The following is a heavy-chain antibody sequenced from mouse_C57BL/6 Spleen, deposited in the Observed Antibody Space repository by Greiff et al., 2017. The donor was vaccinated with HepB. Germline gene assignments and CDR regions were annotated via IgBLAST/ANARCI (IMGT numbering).Heavy chain of an antibody. CDR1: GYTFTNYW. J-gene: IGHJ1*03. CDR3: AIRTDPWYFDV. Sequence: QVQLKESGAELVRPGTSVKMSCKASGYTFTNYWIGWAKQRPGHGLEWIGDIYPGGGYTNYNEKFKGKATLTADKSSSTAYMQFSSLTSEDSAIYYCAIRTDPWYFDVWGTGTTVTVSS. V-gene: IGHV1-63*01. CDR2: IYPGGGYT.